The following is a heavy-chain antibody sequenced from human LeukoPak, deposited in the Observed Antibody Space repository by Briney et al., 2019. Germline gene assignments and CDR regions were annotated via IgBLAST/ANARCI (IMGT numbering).Heavy chain of an antibody. CDR2: IYYSGST. J-gene: IGHJ4*02. CDR1: GGSISSYY. V-gene: IGHV4-59*08. Sequence: SETLSLTCTVSGGSISSYYWSWIRQPPGKGLEWIGYIYYSGSTNYNPSLKSRVTISVDTSKNQFSLKLSSVTAADTAVYYCASTCSSTSCYGSFDYWGQGTLVTVSS. D-gene: IGHD2-2*01. CDR3: ASTCSSTSCYGSFDY.